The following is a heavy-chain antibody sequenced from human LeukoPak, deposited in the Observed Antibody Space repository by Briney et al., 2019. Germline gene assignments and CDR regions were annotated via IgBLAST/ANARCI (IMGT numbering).Heavy chain of an antibody. J-gene: IGHJ4*02. CDR2: IKQDGSDK. Sequence: GGSLRLSCVASGFTFNRYWMSWVRQAPGKGLEWVANIKQDGSDKYYVDSVKGRFTISRDNAKNLVYLQMNSLRVEDTAVYYRAKEVPVVVTACYYDYWGQGTLVTVSS. D-gene: IGHD2-21*02. CDR3: AKEVPVVVTACYYDY. CDR1: GFTFNRYW. V-gene: IGHV3-7*03.